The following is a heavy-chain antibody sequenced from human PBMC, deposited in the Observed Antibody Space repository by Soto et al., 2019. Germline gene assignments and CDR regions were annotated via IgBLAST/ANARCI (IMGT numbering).Heavy chain of an antibody. D-gene: IGHD3-10*01. Sequence: QVQLVESGGGVVQPGRSLRLSCAASGFTFSSYAMHWVRQAPGKGLEWVAVISYDGSNKYYADSVKGRFTISRNNSKNKLYLQKNSLRAEDTAVYYCATDPRLLWFWELSYAFDIWGQGTMVTVSS. J-gene: IGHJ3*02. CDR2: ISYDGSNK. CDR1: GFTFSSYA. V-gene: IGHV3-30-3*01. CDR3: ATDPRLLWFWELSYAFDI.